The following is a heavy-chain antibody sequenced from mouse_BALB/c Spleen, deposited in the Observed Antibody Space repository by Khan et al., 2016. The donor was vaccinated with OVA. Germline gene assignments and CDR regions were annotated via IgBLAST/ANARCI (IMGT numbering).Heavy chain of an antibody. Sequence: QIQLVQSGPELKKPGETVKISCKASGYTFTNYGINWVKQAPGQGLKWMGWINTNTGEPTYAEEFKGRFAFSLETSARTAYLQLNNLKNEDTATYFCARGNYYGSNSWFAYWGQGTLVTVSA. CDR2: INTNTGEP. J-gene: IGHJ3*01. V-gene: IGHV9-3*02. CDR3: ARGNYYGSNSWFAY. D-gene: IGHD1-1*01. CDR1: GYTFTNYG.